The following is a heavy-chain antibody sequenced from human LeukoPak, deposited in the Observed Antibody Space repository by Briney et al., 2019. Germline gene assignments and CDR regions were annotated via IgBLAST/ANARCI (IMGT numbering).Heavy chain of an antibody. V-gene: IGHV4-59*01. Sequence: PSETLSLTCTVSGGSISRYYWSWIRQPPGKGLEWIGYIYYSGSTNYNPSLKSRVTISVDTSKNQFSLKLSSVTAADTAVYYCATSLEVGATTLDYWGQGTLVTVSS. J-gene: IGHJ4*02. CDR2: IYYSGST. CDR1: GGSISRYY. D-gene: IGHD1-26*01. CDR3: ATSLEVGATTLDY.